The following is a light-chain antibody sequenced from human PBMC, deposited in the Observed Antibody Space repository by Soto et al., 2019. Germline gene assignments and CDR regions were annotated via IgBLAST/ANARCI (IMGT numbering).Light chain of an antibody. CDR2: GAS. V-gene: IGKV3-20*01. Sequence: EIVLTQSPGTLSLSPGERATLSCRAGQTVRSSYLAWYQQIPGQAPRLLIYGASSRATGIPDRFSGSGSGTDFTLTLSRLEPEDFAVYYCQQYGTSPTFGQGTKVEVK. CDR1: QTVRSSY. CDR3: QQYGTSPT. J-gene: IGKJ1*01.